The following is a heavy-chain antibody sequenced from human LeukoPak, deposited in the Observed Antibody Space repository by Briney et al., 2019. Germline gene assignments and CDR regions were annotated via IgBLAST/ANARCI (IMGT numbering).Heavy chain of an antibody. CDR1: GFTFKNYA. Sequence: GGSLRLSCTGSGFTFKNYAMFWIRQAPGKGLEWAAVISDDGTSTNYADSVKGRFFISRDDSTGTLYLQMHGLRLEDTAVYYCARAANSESSYRSSKYWGQGTLVSVSS. D-gene: IGHD3-10*01. V-gene: IGHV3-30*04. J-gene: IGHJ4*02. CDR2: ISDDGTST. CDR3: ARAANSESSYRSSKY.